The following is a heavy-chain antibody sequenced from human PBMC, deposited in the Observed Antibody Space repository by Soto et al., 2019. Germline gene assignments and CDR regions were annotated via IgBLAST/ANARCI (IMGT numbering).Heavy chain of an antibody. D-gene: IGHD1-7*01. V-gene: IGHV1-69*13. J-gene: IGHJ6*02. CDR2: IIPIFGTA. CDR1: GGTFSSYA. CDR3: ASVVGGELRGNGYYYYGMDV. Sequence: ASVKVSCKASGGTFSSYAISWVRQAPGQGLEWMGGIIPIFGTANYAQKFQGRVTITADESTSTAYMELSSLRSEDTAVYYCASVVGGELRGNGYYYYGMDVWGQGTTVTVSS.